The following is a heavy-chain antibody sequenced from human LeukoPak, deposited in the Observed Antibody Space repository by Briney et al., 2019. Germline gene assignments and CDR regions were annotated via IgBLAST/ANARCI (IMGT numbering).Heavy chain of an antibody. V-gene: IGHV3-15*07. D-gene: IGHD3-22*01. CDR2: IKSKTDGGTT. J-gene: IGHJ4*02. CDR1: GFIFSSYS. Sequence: PGGSLRLSCAASGFIFSSYSMNWVRQAPGKGLEWVGRIKSKTDGGTTDYAAPVKGRFTISRDDSKNTLYLQMNSLKTEDTAVYYCTTDWYYYDSSGYPKYFDYWGQGTLVTVSS. CDR3: TTDWYYYDSSGYPKYFDY.